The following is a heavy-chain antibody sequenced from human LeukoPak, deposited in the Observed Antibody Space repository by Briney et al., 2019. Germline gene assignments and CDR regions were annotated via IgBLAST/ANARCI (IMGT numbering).Heavy chain of an antibody. CDR1: GFTFSNYE. D-gene: IGHD5-18*01. J-gene: IGHJ4*02. Sequence: GGSLRLSCAASGFTFSNYEMNWVRQAPGKGLEWVSYISGSGSTIYYADSVKGRFTNSRDNAKDSLYLQMNSLRAEDTAVYYCARVRSGYSHENYFDYWGQGTLVTVSS. CDR3: ARVRSGYSHENYFDY. V-gene: IGHV3-48*03. CDR2: ISGSGSTI.